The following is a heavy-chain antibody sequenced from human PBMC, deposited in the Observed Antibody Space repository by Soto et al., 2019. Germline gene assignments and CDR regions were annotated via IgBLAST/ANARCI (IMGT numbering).Heavy chain of an antibody. Sequence: GGSLRLSCAASGFTFSSYAMSWVRQAPGKGLEWVSAISGSGGSTYYADSVKGRFTISRDNSKNTLYLQMNSLRAEDTAVYYFAKRNIVEQWLDARKYSWCDTWGQGTLVTVSS. D-gene: IGHD6-19*01. CDR2: ISGSGGST. V-gene: IGHV3-23*01. CDR1: GFTFSSYA. CDR3: AKRNIVEQWLDARKYSWCDT. J-gene: IGHJ5*02.